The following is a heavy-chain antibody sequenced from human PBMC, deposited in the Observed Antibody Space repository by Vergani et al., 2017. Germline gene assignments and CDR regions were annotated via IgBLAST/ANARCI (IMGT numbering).Heavy chain of an antibody. V-gene: IGHV3-30*02. CDR3: AKTLLTFSRASGDHYYYYGMDV. CDR2: IRFDGSNT. Sequence: QVQLVESGGGVVQPGESLRLSCAASGFPFSTYGMHWVRQAPGKGLEWVAFIRFDGSNTYYADSLKGRFTISRDNSQNSLYLQMNNLRAEDTAVYYCAKTLLTFSRASGDHYYYYGMDVWGQGTTVTVSS. D-gene: IGHD2-2*01. CDR1: GFPFSTYG. J-gene: IGHJ6*02.